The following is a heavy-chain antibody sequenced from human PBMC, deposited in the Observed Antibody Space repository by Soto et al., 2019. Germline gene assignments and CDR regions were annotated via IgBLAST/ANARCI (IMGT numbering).Heavy chain of an antibody. D-gene: IGHD6-13*01. CDR2: IYYSGST. CDR3: ARPKGIAAAGTEAFDI. V-gene: IGHV4-39*01. J-gene: IGHJ3*02. Sequence: PSETLSLTCTVSGGSISSSSYYWGWIRQPPGKGLEWIGSIYYSGSTYYKPSLKSRVTISVDTSKNQFSLKLSSVTAADTALFYCARPKGIAAAGTEAFDIWGQGTMVTVSS. CDR1: GGSISSSSYY.